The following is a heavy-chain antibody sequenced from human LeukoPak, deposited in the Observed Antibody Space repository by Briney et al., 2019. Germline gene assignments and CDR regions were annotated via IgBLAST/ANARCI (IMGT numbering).Heavy chain of an antibody. J-gene: IGHJ5*02. CDR3: AHIPRRTAWDP. CDR2: ITADGGAT. V-gene: IGHV3-64D*08. Sequence: GGCLRLSWSADGLTNITWVREAAGRGLEYVSAITADGGATFYADSVKDRFTISRDNLRNTAALQMPNLRVEDTAVYFCAHIPRRTAWDPWGQGTLVTVSS. CDR1: GLTNIT.